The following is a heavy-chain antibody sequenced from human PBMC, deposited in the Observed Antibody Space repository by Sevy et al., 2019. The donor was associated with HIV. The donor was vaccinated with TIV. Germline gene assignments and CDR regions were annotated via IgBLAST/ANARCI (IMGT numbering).Heavy chain of an antibody. CDR3: ARGVGQQLILQLFDQ. D-gene: IGHD6-13*01. CDR2: IYYSGNT. V-gene: IGHV4-59*01. CDR1: GDSFSNYY. Sequence: KQSQTLSLTCTVSGDSFSNYYWSWIRQPPGKGLEWIGYIYYSGNTRYNPSLKSRVTMSIDTSKTQFSLKLSSVTAADTAVYDCARGVGQQLILQLFDQWGQGTLVTVSS. J-gene: IGHJ4*02.